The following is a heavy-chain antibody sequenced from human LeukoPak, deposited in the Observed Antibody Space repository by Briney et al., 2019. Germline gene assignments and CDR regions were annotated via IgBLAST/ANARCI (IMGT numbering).Heavy chain of an antibody. D-gene: IGHD2-2*01. CDR2: IKQDGSEK. J-gene: IGHJ6*02. CDR1: GFAFSSYW. Sequence: GGSLRLSCAASGFAFSSYWMRWVRQAPGKGLEWVANIKQDGSEKYYVDSVKGRFTISRDNAKNSLYLQMNSLRAEDTAVYYCARGIVVPAAPLRRIYYYYGMDVWGQGTTVTVSS. V-gene: IGHV3-7*01. CDR3: ARGIVVPAAPLRRIYYYYGMDV.